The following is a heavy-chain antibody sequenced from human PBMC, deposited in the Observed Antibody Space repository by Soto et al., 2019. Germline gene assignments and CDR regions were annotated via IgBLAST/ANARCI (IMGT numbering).Heavy chain of an antibody. CDR2: MYNTGRT. Sequence: SETLSLTCTVSGGSISRYYWSWIWQSPGKGLEWIGYMYNTGRTVYNPSFKSRVTISVDTSKNQFSLQLDSVTAADTAVYYCARDLWGYCGTDCSPLDVWGQGTTVTVS. CDR1: GGSISRYY. D-gene: IGHD2-21*02. J-gene: IGHJ6*02. V-gene: IGHV4-59*01. CDR3: ARDLWGYCGTDCSPLDV.